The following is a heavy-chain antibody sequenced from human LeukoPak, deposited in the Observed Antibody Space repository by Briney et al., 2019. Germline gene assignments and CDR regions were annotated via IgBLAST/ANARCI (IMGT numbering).Heavy chain of an antibody. V-gene: IGHV3-73*01. D-gene: IGHD6-13*01. Sequence: GGSLRLSCAASGFTFSGSAMHWVRQASGKGLEWVGRIRSKANSYATAYAASVKGRFTISRDDSKNTAYLQMNSLKTEDTAVYYCLGIAAADQYNWFDPWGQGTLVTVSS. CDR3: LGIAAADQYNWFDP. J-gene: IGHJ5*02. CDR1: GFTFSGSA. CDR2: IRSKANSYAT.